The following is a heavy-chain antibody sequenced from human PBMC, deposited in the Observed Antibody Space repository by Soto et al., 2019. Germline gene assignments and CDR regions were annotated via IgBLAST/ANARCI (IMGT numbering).Heavy chain of an antibody. J-gene: IGHJ3*02. CDR2: ISYDGSNK. CDR1: GFTFTTYG. CDR3: AREGVYSDYGDAFDI. Sequence: GGSLRLSCAASGFTFTTYGMNWVRQAPGKGLEWVAVISYDGSNKLYADSVKGRFTISRDNSKNTLNLQMNRLRVEDTAVYYCAREGVYSDYGDAFDIWGQGTMVTVSS. V-gene: IGHV3-30*03. D-gene: IGHD5-12*01.